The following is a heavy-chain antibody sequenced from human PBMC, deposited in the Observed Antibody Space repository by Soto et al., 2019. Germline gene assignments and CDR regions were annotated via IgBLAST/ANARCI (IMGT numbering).Heavy chain of an antibody. J-gene: IGHJ4*02. D-gene: IGHD2-2*01. CDR1: GYTFTSYY. CDR2: INPSGGST. V-gene: IGHV1-46*03. Sequence: GPSVKVSWKASGYTFTSYYMHWVRQAPGQGLEWMGIINPSGGSTSYAQKFQGRVTMTRDTSTSTVYMELSSLRSEDTAVYYCAREDIVVVPAAQFDYWGQGTLVIVSS. CDR3: AREDIVVVPAAQFDY.